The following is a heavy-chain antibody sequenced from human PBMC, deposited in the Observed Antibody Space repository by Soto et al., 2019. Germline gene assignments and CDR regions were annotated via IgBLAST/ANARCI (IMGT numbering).Heavy chain of an antibody. CDR1: GGSISNTDW. CDR2: IYHSGTT. Sequence: PSETLSLTCVVSGGSISNTDWWSWVRQRPGKGLEWIGEIYHSGTTNCDPSLKSRVTISPDKPKSQFSLKLTSVTAADTAVYYCAIPGAGDFDYWGQGTLVTVSS. V-gene: IGHV4-4*02. CDR3: AIPGAGDFDY. J-gene: IGHJ4*02. D-gene: IGHD6-13*01.